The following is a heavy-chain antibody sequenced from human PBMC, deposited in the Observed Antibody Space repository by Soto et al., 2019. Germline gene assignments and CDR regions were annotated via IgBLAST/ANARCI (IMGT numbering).Heavy chain of an antibody. D-gene: IGHD6-6*01. CDR2: INHSGST. V-gene: IGHV4-34*01. Sequence: SETLSLTCAVYGGSFSGYYWSWIRQPPGKGLEWIVEINHSGSTNYNPSLKSRVTISVDTSKNQFSLKLSSVTAADTAVYYCARGPSLPSSIAAYRRYGDSKYYFDYWGQGTLVTVSS. CDR1: GGSFSGYY. J-gene: IGHJ4*02. CDR3: ARGPSLPSSIAAYRRYGDSKYYFDY.